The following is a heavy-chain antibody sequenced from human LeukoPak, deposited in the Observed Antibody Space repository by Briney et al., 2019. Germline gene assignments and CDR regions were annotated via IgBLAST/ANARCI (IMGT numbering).Heavy chain of an antibody. J-gene: IGHJ4*02. Sequence: PGGSLRLSCAASGLTFRSYDINWVRQAPGKGLEWVSYINGSGSTIYYADSVGGRFTISRDNAKNSLYLQMNSLRAEDTAVYYCARVQWLVDYWGQGTLVTVSS. CDR2: INGSGSTI. CDR3: ARVQWLVDY. D-gene: IGHD6-19*01. V-gene: IGHV3-48*03. CDR1: GLTFRSYD.